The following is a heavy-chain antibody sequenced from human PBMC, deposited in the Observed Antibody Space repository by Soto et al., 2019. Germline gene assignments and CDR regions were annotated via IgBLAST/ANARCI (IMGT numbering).Heavy chain of an antibody. CDR1: RGAFGDYW. Sequence: EVQLVESGGGLVQPGGSLRLSCEASRGAFGDYWMHWVRQAPGKGLVWVSRINRDANDIIYADSVKGRFTASRDNAKNMVFLQMNSLRVEDTAVYYCARDVPHQWFESWGQGTLVTVSS. V-gene: IGHV3-74*01. CDR3: ARDVPHQWFES. CDR2: INRDANDI. D-gene: IGHD2-2*01. J-gene: IGHJ5*01.